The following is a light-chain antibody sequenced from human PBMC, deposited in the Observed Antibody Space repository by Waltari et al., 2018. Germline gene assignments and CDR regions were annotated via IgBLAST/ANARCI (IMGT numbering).Light chain of an antibody. CDR3: LLYDGGDQV. CDR1: AGLGTSGNY. J-gene: IGLJ3*02. Sequence: QTVVTQEPSLTVSQGGAVTPTCASSAGLGTSGNYPNWIQQKPGQVPRSLIHSTTNRHARTPARFSGSLLGGKAALSLAGVHPEDEAEYYCLLYDGGDQVFGGGTKLTVL. V-gene: IGLV7-43*01. CDR2: STT.